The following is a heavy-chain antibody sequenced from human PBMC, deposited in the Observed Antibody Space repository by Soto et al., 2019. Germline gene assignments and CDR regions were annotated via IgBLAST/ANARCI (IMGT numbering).Heavy chain of an antibody. CDR3: ARESWGYCSSTSCYSPPPGTDGMDV. D-gene: IGHD2-2*01. CDR1: GGTFSSYA. V-gene: IGHV1-69*13. Sequence: SVKVSCKASGGTFSSYAISWVRQAPGQGLEWMGGIIPIFGTANYAQKFQGRVTITADESTSTAYMELSSLRSEDTAVYYCARESWGYCSSTSCYSPPPGTDGMDVWGQGTTVTVSS. CDR2: IIPIFGTA. J-gene: IGHJ6*02.